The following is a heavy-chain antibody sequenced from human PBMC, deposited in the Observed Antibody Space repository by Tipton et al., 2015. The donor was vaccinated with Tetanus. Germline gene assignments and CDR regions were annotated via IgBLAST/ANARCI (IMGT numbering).Heavy chain of an antibody. CDR2: INYTGST. Sequence: TLSLTCAVHGGSFSGYFWSWIRQSPGKGLEWIGEINYTGSTNYNPSLKSRVTMSVDTSKKQISLQLKSVTAADTAVYYCAASVVRWFDPWGQGARVTVSS. V-gene: IGHV4-34*01. CDR1: GGSFSGYF. D-gene: IGHD2-2*01. CDR3: AASVVRWFDP. J-gene: IGHJ5*02.